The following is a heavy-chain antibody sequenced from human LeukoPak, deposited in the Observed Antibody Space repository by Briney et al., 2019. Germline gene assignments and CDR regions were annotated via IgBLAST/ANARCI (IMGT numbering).Heavy chain of an antibody. CDR3: ATEVEYSTNGFDT. D-gene: IGHD6-13*01. Sequence: PGGSLRLSCAASQFTLSDYYVSWIRQAPGRGLEGVSYISSSVHTIYYAPSVKGRFTISRDDAKNEVYLQMTGLRAEDTALYYCATEVEYSTNGFDTWGQGTMVTVSS. V-gene: IGHV3-11*04. J-gene: IGHJ3*02. CDR2: ISSSVHTI. CDR1: QFTLSDYY.